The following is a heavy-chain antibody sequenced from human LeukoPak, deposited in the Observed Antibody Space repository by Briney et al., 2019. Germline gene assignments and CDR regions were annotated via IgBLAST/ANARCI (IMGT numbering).Heavy chain of an antibody. CDR1: GYRFISNY. J-gene: IGHJ4*02. CDR3: AREGSYCVGGDCYSFDF. D-gene: IGHD2-21*02. V-gene: IGHV1-2*02. Sequence: GASVKVSCKASGYRFISNYIQWVRQAPGLGPAWMGWMHPGNGNTRHAEKFQCRVTMTRDTSINTAYLDLSSLRSDDTAVYYCAREGSYCVGGDCYSFDFWGQGTLITVSS. CDR2: MHPGNGNT.